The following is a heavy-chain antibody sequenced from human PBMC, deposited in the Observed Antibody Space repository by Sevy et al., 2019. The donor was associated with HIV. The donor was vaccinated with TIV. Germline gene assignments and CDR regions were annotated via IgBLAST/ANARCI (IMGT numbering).Heavy chain of an antibody. Sequence: SETLSLTCTVSGGSISSSSYYWGWIRQPPGKGLEWIGSIYYSGSTYYNPSLKSRVTISLDTSKNQFSLKLSSVTAADTAVYYCARHYYDSSGYYESQTYYFDYWGQGTLVTVSS. CDR3: ARHYYDSSGYYESQTYYFDY. J-gene: IGHJ4*02. D-gene: IGHD3-22*01. CDR2: IYYSGST. CDR1: GGSISSSSYY. V-gene: IGHV4-39*01.